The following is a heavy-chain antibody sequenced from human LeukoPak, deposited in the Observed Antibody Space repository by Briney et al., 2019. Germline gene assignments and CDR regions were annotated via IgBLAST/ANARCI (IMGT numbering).Heavy chain of an antibody. J-gene: IGHJ3*02. CDR3: AGGRLGYCSGGSCTDAFDI. D-gene: IGHD2-15*01. V-gene: IGHV4-59*01. Sequence: SETLSLTCTVSGGSISSYYWSWIRQPPGKGLEWIGYIYYGGSTNYNPSLKSRVTISVDTSKNQFSLKLSSVTAADTAVYYCAGGRLGYCSGGSCTDAFDIWGQGTMVTVSS. CDR1: GGSISSYY. CDR2: IYYGGST.